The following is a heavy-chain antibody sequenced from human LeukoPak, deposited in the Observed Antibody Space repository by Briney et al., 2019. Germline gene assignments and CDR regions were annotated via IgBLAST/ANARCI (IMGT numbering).Heavy chain of an antibody. D-gene: IGHD4-17*01. J-gene: IGHJ5*02. CDR3: ARDYGDNNWFDP. V-gene: IGHV1-69*13. Sequence: ASVKVSCKASGGTFSSYAISWVRQAPGQGLDWMGGIIPIFGTANYAQKFQGRVTITADESTSTAYMELSSLRSEDTAVYYCARDYGDNNWFDPWGQGTLVTVSS. CDR2: IIPIFGTA. CDR1: GGTFSSYA.